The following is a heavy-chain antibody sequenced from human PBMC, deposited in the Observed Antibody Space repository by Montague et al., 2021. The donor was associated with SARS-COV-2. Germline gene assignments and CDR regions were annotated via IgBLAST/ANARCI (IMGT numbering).Heavy chain of an antibody. D-gene: IGHD3-3*01. CDR1: GGSISSGSYY. CDR2: IYTSGST. Sequence: TLSLTCTVSGGSISSGSYYWSWIRRPAGKGLEWIGRIYTSGSTNYNPSLKSRVTISVDTSKNQFSLKLSSVTAADTAVYYCARVSRGTIFGVVIRPYYYMDVWGKGTTVTVSS. CDR3: ARVSRGTIFGVVIRPYYYMDV. J-gene: IGHJ6*03. V-gene: IGHV4-61*02.